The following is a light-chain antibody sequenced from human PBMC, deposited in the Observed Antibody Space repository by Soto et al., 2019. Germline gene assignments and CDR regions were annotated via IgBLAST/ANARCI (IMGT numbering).Light chain of an antibody. CDR3: TSYEGGGRYA. CDR1: SSDVGAYNL. J-gene: IGLJ1*01. Sequence: QSALTQPASVSGSPGQSVTISCTGTSSDVGAYNLVSWYQQYPGKAPKPMIYEVSNRPSGVSNRFSGSKSGNTASLTISGLQAEDEADYYCCTSYEGGGRYAFGTGTKVTVL. V-gene: IGLV2-14*01. CDR2: EVS.